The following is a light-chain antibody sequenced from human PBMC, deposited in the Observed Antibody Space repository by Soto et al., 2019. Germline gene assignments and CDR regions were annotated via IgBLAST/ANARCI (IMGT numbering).Light chain of an antibody. CDR2: EAS. J-gene: IGKJ2*01. CDR3: QQRSTWQWS. Sequence: EVVLTQSPATLSLSPGERATLSCRASQSVSNSLAWYQQRPGQAPRLLIYEASKRANGIPASFSGSATGTDFTLTSSSLESEDFVVYYCQQRSTWQWSVGQGTNLEI. V-gene: IGKV3-11*01. CDR1: QSVSNS.